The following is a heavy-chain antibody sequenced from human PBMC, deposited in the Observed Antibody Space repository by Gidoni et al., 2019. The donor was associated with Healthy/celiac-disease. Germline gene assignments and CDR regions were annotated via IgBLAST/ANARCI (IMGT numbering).Heavy chain of an antibody. J-gene: IGHJ6*02. CDR2: IYSGGST. Sequence: EVQLVAAGGGLIQPGGSLRLSCAASGFTVSSNYMSWVRQAPGKGLEWVSVIYSGGSTYYADSVKGRFTNARDNPKNTLYLQMNSLRAEDTAVYYCARDYSYGSSGNSYYYYGMDVWGQGTTVTVSS. V-gene: IGHV3-53*01. D-gene: IGHD6-25*01. CDR1: GFTVSSNY. CDR3: ARDYSYGSSGNSYYYYGMDV.